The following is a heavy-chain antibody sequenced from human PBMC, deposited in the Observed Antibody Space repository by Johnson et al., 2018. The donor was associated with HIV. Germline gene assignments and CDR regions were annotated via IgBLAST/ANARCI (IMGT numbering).Heavy chain of an antibody. CDR3: VRLPSGYSRDDLDI. Sequence: QVQLVESGGGVVQPGGSLRLSCAASGFTFSSYGMHWVRQAPGKGLEWVAFIRYDGSNKHYADSVKGRFTISRDNSKNTVSLQMSSLRAEDTAVYYCVRLPSGYSRDDLDIWGQGTMVTVSS. CDR2: IRYDGSNK. V-gene: IGHV3-30*02. J-gene: IGHJ3*02. CDR1: GFTFSSYG. D-gene: IGHD5-18*01.